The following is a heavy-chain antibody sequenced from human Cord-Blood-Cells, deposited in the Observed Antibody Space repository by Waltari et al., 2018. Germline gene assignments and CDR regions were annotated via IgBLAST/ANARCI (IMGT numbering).Heavy chain of an antibody. V-gene: IGHV3-74*01. D-gene: IGHD1-26*01. CDR3: ARDGGGAIDY. Sequence: EVQLVESGGGLVQPGGSLRLSCAASGFTFSSYWMHWVRQAPGKGLVWGSRINSDGRSTSYADSGKGRFTISRDNAKNTLYLQMNSLRAEDTAVYYCARDGGGAIDYWGQGTLVTVSS. J-gene: IGHJ4*02. CDR2: INSDGRST. CDR1: GFTFSSYW.